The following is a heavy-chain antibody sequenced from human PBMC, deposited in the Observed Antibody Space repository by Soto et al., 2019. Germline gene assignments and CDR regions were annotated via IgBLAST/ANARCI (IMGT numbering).Heavy chain of an antibody. CDR1: GFTFNSYA. CDR3: ARDLETYYDILTGYYNPSY. Sequence: GGSLGLSCAASGFTFNSYAMHGVRQAPGKGLEWVAVISYDGSNKYYADSVKGRFTISRDNSKNTLYLQMNSLRAEDTAVYYCARDLETYYDILTGYYNPSYWGQGTLVTVSS. CDR2: ISYDGSNK. J-gene: IGHJ4*02. V-gene: IGHV3-30-3*01. D-gene: IGHD3-9*01.